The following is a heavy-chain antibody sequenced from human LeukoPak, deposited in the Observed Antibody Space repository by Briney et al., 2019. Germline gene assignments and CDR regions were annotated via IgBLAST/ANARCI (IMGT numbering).Heavy chain of an antibody. CDR2: FYSSTRT. CDR3: ARCMSELNYGDYAYYYHMDV. J-gene: IGHJ6*04. CDR1: GDSLTSGSRY. D-gene: IGHD4-17*01. Sequence: PSQTLSLTCTVSGDSLTSGSRYWSWIRQPAGKGLEWIGHFYSSTRTTYNPSLESRVTISGDTAKNQFSLKLDSVTAADTAVYFCARCMSELNYGDYAYYYHMDVWGKGTTVTVSS. V-gene: IGHV4-61*09.